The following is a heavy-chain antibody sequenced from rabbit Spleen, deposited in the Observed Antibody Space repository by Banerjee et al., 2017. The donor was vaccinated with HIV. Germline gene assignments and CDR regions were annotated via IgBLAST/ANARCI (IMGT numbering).Heavy chain of an antibody. CDR3: ARDTGTSFSTYGMDL. CDR1: GVSFSDNSY. D-gene: IGHD8-1*01. CDR2: IYAGSSGNT. V-gene: IGHV1S40*01. J-gene: IGHJ6*01. Sequence: QSLEESGGDLVKPGASLTLTCIASGVSFSDNSYMCWVRQAPGKGLEWIGCIYAGSSGNTYSATWAKGRFTISKASSTTVTLQMTSLTAADTATYFCARDTGTSFSTYGMDLWGQGTLVTVS.